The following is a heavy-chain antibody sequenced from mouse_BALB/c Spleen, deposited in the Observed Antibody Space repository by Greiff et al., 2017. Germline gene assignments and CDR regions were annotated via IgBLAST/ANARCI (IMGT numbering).Heavy chain of an antibody. D-gene: IGHD1-1*01. CDR2: ISSGGSYT. Sequence: DVHLVESGGGLVKPGGSLKLSCAASGFTFSSYAMSWVRQSPEKRLEWVAEISSGGSYTYYPDTVTGRFTISRDNAKNTLYLEMSSLRSEDTAMYYCARGGGYYGSRYFDVWGAGTTVTVSS. V-gene: IGHV5-9-4*01. CDR3: ARGGGYYGSRYFDV. CDR1: GFTFSSYA. J-gene: IGHJ1*01.